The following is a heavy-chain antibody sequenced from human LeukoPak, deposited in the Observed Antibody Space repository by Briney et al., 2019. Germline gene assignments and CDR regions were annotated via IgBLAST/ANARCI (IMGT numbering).Heavy chain of an antibody. J-gene: IGHJ5*02. CDR3: ARDIRPSGITGIRRPRWFDP. V-gene: IGHV4-39*07. Sequence: SETLSLTCTVSGGSISSSSYYWGWIRQPPGKGLEWIGSIYYSGSTYYNPSLKSRVTISVDTSKNQFSLKLSSVTAADTAVYYCARDIRPSGITGIRRPRWFDPWGQGTLVTVSS. D-gene: IGHD1-20*01. CDR2: IYYSGST. CDR1: GGSISSSSYY.